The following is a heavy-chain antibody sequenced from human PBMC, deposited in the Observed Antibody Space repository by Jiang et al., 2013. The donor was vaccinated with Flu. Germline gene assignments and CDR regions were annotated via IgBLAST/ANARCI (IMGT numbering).Heavy chain of an antibody. V-gene: IGHV4-30-2*01. J-gene: IGHJ4*02. CDR2: IYHSGST. CDR3: ARADGDLAYFDY. Sequence: GSGLVKPSQTLSLTCAVSGGSISSGGYSWSWIRQPPGKGLEWIGYIYHSGSTYYNPSLKSRVTISVDRSKNQFSLKLSSVTAADTAVYYCARADGDLAYFDYWGQGTLVTVSS. D-gene: IGHD4-17*01. CDR1: GGSISSGGYS.